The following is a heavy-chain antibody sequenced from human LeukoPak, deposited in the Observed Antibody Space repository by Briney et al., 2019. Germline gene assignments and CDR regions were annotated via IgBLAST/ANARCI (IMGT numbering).Heavy chain of an antibody. CDR2: IYYSGRT. J-gene: IGHJ4*02. D-gene: IGHD5-18*01. V-gene: IGHV4-59*01. CDR1: GGSISSYY. Sequence: PSETLSLTCTVSGGSISSYYWSWIRQPPGKGLEWIGYIYYSGRTNYNPSLKSRVTISVDTSKNQFSLKLSSVTAADTAVYYCASFGYSYGYDYWGQGTLVTVSS. CDR3: ASFGYSYGYDY.